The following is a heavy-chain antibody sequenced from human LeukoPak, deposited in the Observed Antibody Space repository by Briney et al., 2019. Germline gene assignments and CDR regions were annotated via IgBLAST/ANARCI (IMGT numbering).Heavy chain of an antibody. J-gene: IGHJ4*02. Sequence: PGGSLRLSCAASAFTFDDYGMSWVRQAPGKGLEWVSGTKWIGGSTGYADSVKGRFTISRDNAKNSLYLQMNSLRAEDTGLYYCARDNYYAFDYWGQGTLVTVSS. CDR3: ARDNYYAFDY. CDR2: TKWIGGST. CDR1: AFTFDDYG. V-gene: IGHV3-20*04. D-gene: IGHD3-10*01.